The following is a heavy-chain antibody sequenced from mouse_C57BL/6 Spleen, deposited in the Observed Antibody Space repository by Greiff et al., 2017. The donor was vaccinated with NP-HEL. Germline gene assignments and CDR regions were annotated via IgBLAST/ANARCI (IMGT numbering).Heavy chain of an antibody. CDR3: TRSYYYGSSYPAWFAY. Sequence: VQLQQSGTVLARPGASVKMSCKTSGYTFTSYWMHWVKQRPGQGLEWIGAIYPGNSDTSYNQKFKGKAKLTAVTSASTAYMELSSLTNEDSAVYYCTRSYYYGSSYPAWFAYWGQGTLVTVSA. J-gene: IGHJ3*01. D-gene: IGHD1-1*01. V-gene: IGHV1-5*01. CDR1: GYTFTSYW. CDR2: IYPGNSDT.